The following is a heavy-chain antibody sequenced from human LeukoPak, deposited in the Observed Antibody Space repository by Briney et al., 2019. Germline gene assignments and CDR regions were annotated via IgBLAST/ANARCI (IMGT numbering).Heavy chain of an antibody. CDR2: INSDGSST. CDR1: GFTFSSYW. J-gene: IGHJ3*02. D-gene: IGHD3-22*01. CDR3: AGSYYYDSSGYWNDAFDI. Sequence: GGSLRLSCAASGFTFSSYWMHWVRQAPGKGLVWVSRINSDGSSTSYADSVKGRFTISRDNAKNTLYLQMNSPRAEDTAVYYCAGSYYYDSSGYWNDAFDIWGQGTMVTVSS. V-gene: IGHV3-74*01.